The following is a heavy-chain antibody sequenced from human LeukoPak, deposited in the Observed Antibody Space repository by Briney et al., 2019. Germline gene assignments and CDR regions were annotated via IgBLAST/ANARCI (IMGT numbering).Heavy chain of an antibody. D-gene: IGHD6-13*01. J-gene: IGHJ4*01. CDR2: IYYSGST. CDR1: GGSISSYY. Sequence: SETLSLTCTVSGGSISSYYWSWIRQPPGKGLEWIGYIYYSGSTNYNPSLKSRVTISVDTSKNQFSLKLSSVTATDTAVYYCARHRGSSWYGIDYWGQGTLVTVSS. CDR3: ARHRGSSWYGIDY. V-gene: IGHV4-59*08.